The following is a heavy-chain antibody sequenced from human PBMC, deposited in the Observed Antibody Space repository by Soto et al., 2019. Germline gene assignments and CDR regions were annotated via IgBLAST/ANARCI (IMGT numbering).Heavy chain of an antibody. CDR3: ARRTVVVPAATAYLFDP. J-gene: IGHJ5*02. CDR1: GASISCGGYY. D-gene: IGHD2-2*01. V-gene: IGHV4-31*02. CDR2: IYYRRST. Sequence: TLSLTWTVSGASISCGGYYVSWSRQHPGKGLEWIGYIYYRRSTYYNPSLKSRVTISVDTSKNQFSLKLSSVTAEETAVYYCARRTVVVPAATAYLFDPWCQGTLVTVS.